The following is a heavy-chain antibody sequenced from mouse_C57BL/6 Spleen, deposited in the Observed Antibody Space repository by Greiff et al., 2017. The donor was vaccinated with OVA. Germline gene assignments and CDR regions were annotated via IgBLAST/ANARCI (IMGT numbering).Heavy chain of an antibody. Sequence: EVQLQQSGPELVKPGASVQISCKASGYSFTDYNMNWVKQSNGKSLEWIGVINPNYGTTSYNQKFKGKATLTVDQSSSTAYMQLSSLTSEDAAVYYCASRDDYGEFAYWGQGTLVTVSA. V-gene: IGHV1-39*01. CDR2: INPNYGTT. CDR1: GYSFTDYN. D-gene: IGHD2-4*01. J-gene: IGHJ3*01. CDR3: ASRDDYGEFAY.